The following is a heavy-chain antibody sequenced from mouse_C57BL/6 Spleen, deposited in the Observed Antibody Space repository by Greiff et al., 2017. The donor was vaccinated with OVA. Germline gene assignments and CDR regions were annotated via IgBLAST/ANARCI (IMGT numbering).Heavy chain of an antibody. V-gene: IGHV3-6*01. CDR3: ARAYYYGSSYVFDY. CDR2: ISYDGSN. D-gene: IGHD1-1*01. CDR1: GYSITSGYY. J-gene: IGHJ2*01. Sequence: EVQVVESGPGLVKPSQSLSLTCSVTGYSITSGYYWNWIRQFPGNKLEWMGYISYDGSNNYNPSLKNRISITRDTSKNQFFLKLNSVTTEDTATYYCARAYYYGSSYVFDYWGQGTTLTVSS.